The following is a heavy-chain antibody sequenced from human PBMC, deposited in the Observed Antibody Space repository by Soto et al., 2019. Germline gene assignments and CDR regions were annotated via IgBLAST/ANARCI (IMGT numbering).Heavy chain of an antibody. J-gene: IGHJ1*01. D-gene: IGHD1-7*01. Sequence: QVQLVESGGGVVQPGKSLRLSCAASGFSFDHYSMHWVRQAPGKGLDWVAVISNDGGKKVYADSVEGRFTISRDNSKNTLSLQMISLRPEDTAMYYFVTGAMTITGTVDSGGQGSLGTVSS. CDR3: VTGAMTITGTVDS. V-gene: IGHV3-30-3*01. CDR2: ISNDGGKK. CDR1: GFSFDHYS.